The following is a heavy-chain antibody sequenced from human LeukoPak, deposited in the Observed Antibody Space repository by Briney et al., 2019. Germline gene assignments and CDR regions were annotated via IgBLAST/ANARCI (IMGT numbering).Heavy chain of an antibody. CDR3: ARERRYYDSSGYPYEY. D-gene: IGHD3-22*01. CDR1: GFTFSTYW. CDR2: IKKDGSEK. Sequence: GGSLRLSCAASGFTFSTYWMTWVRQAPGKGLEWVANIKKDGSEKYYVDSVKGRFTISRDNAKNSLSLQMNSLRAEDTAVYYCARERRYYDSSGYPYEYWGQGTLVTVSS. J-gene: IGHJ4*02. V-gene: IGHV3-7*03.